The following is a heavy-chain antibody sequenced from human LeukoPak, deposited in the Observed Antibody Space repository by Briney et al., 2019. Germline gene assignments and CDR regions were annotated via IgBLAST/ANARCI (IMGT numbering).Heavy chain of an antibody. CDR3: AKDRYYYDSSGYYPDAFDI. V-gene: IGHV3-23*01. D-gene: IGHD3-22*01. Sequence: RPGGSLRLSCVVSGFTLSSYAMSWVRQAPGKGLEWVSAISGSGGSTYYADSVKGRFTISRDNSKNTLYLQMNSLRAEDTAVYYCAKDRYYYDSSGYYPDAFDIWGQGTMVTVSS. CDR2: ISGSGGST. J-gene: IGHJ3*02. CDR1: GFTLSSYA.